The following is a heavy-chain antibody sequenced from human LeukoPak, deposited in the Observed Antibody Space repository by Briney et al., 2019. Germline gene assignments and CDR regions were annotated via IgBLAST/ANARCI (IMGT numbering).Heavy chain of an antibody. V-gene: IGHV3-23*01. CDR3: AKDAISGNSRYDFFDV. D-gene: IGHD3-9*01. CDR1: GFRFNLYA. Sequence: GGSVRLSCTASGFRFNLYAMTWGRQAPGKGLEWVSTIDDPSTKYHADSVKGRFTISRDDSKSTLFLQMNSLRVDDTALYFCAKDAISGNSRYDFFDVWGQGTMVIVSS. J-gene: IGHJ3*01. CDR2: IDDPSTK.